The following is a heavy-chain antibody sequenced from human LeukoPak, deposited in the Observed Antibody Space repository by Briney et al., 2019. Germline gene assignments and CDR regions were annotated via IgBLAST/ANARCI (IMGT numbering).Heavy chain of an antibody. CDR2: IYVSGRT. J-gene: IGHJ5*01. CDR3: ARARWELTPAKGWFDS. V-gene: IGHV4-4*07. Sequence: SETLSLTCAVSGDSMTNYYWSWIRQPARQGLDWIGHIYVSGRTNYNPSFKSRVSMSIDTSKKQFSLNLTSVSAADTAVYFCARARWELTPAKGWFDSWGQGTLVTVSS. D-gene: IGHD1-26*01. CDR1: GDSMTNYY.